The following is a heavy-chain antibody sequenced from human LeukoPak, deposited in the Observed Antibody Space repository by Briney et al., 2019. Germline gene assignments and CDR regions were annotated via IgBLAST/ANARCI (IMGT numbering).Heavy chain of an antibody. D-gene: IGHD3-10*01. CDR1: GGSISSGSYY. V-gene: IGHV4-61*02. J-gene: IGHJ6*03. Sequence: PSETLSLTCTVSGGSISSGSYYWSWIRQPAGKGLEWIGRIYTSGSTNYNPSLKSRVTISVDTSKNQFSLKLSSVTAADTAVYYCARFGDGNYYMDVWGKGTTVTVSS. CDR2: IYTSGST. CDR3: ARFGDGNYYMDV.